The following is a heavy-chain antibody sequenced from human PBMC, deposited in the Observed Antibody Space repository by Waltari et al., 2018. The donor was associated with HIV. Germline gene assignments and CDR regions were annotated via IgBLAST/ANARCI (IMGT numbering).Heavy chain of an antibody. Sequence: EVQLVESGGGLVQPGGSLRLSCAASGFTFSSYWMSWVRQAPGKGLEWVANIKQDGSEKYYVDSVKGRFTISRDNAKNSLYLQMNSLRAEDTAVYYCARDLAGLLWFGKLMLWGQGTLVTVSS. CDR3: ARDLAGLLWFGKLML. CDR2: IKQDGSEK. CDR1: GFTFSSYW. J-gene: IGHJ4*02. V-gene: IGHV3-7*01. D-gene: IGHD3-10*01.